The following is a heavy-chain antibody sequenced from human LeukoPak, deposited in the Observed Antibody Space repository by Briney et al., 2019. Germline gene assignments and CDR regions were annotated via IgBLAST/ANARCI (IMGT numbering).Heavy chain of an antibody. J-gene: IGHJ4*02. CDR1: GYSISSGYY. CDR2: IYRSGST. V-gene: IGHV4-38-2*01. Sequence: PSETLSLTCAVSGYSISSGYYWGWIRQPPGKGLEWIGSIYRSGSTYYNPSLKSRVTISVDTSKNQFSLKLSSVTAADTAVYYCARTGDSGYGDYWGQGTLVTVSS. D-gene: IGHD5-12*01. CDR3: ARTGDSGYGDY.